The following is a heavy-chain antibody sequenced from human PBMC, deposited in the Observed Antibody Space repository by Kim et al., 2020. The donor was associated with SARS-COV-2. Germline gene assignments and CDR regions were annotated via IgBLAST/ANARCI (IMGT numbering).Heavy chain of an antibody. V-gene: IGHV4-61*01. CDR3: ARVTQTKLWTGELSADPLQL. Sequence: SETLSLTCTVSGGSVSSGSYYWSWIRQPPGKGLEWIGYIYYSGSTNYNPSLKSRVTISVDTSKNQFSLKLSSVTAADTVVYYWARVTQTKLWTGELSADPLQLWGQGTL. CDR1: GGSVSSGSYY. CDR2: IYYSGST. J-gene: IGHJ1*01. D-gene: IGHD3-10*01.